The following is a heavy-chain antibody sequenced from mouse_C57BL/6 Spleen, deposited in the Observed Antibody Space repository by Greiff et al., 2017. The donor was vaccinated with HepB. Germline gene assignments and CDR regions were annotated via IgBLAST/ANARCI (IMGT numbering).Heavy chain of an antibody. CDR2: INPGSGGT. D-gene: IGHD4-1*01. J-gene: IGHJ2*01. V-gene: IGHV1-54*01. CDR1: GYAFTNYL. CDR3: ARGDLTDY. Sequence: VKLMESGAELVRPGTSVKVSCKASGYAFTNYLIEWVKQRPGQGLEWIGVINPGSGGTNYNEKFKGKATLTADKSSSTAYMQLSSLTSEDSAVYFCARGDLTDYWGQGTTLTVSS.